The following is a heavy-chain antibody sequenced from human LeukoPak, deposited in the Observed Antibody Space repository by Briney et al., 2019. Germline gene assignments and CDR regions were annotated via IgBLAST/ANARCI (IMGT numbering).Heavy chain of an antibody. V-gene: IGHV3-30*03. J-gene: IGHJ4*02. CDR2: ISYDGSNK. Sequence: GRSLRLSCAASGFTFSSYGMHWVRQAPGKGLEWVAVISYDGSNKYYADSVKGRFTISRDNSKNTLYLQMNSLRAEDTAVYYCARRGYYGSGSYSPWGQGTLVTVSS. CDR1: GFTFSSYG. D-gene: IGHD3-10*01. CDR3: ARRGYYGSGSYSP.